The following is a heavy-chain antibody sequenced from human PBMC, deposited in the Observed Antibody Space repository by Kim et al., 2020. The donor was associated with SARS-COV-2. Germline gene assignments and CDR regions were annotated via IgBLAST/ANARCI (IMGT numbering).Heavy chain of an antibody. CDR1: GGSISSYY. CDR3: ARGSGY. J-gene: IGHJ4*02. V-gene: IGHV4-59*01. CDR2: IYYSGST. Sequence: SETLSLTCTVSGGSISSYYWSWIRQPPGKGLEWIGYIYYSGSTNYNPSLKSRVTISVDTSKNQFSLKLSSVTAADAAVYYCARGSGYWGQGTLVTVSS.